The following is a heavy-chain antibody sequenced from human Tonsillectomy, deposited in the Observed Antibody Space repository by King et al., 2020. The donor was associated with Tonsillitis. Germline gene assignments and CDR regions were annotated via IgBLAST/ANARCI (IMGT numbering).Heavy chain of an antibody. CDR2: ISSSGSST. V-gene: IGHV3-23*04. Sequence: QLVQSGGDLVQPGGSLRLSCAASGFTFSTYAMNWVRQAPGKGLEWVSAISSSGSSTYYADSVRGRFTISRDNSMNTLYLQMNNLRLEDTAVYYCAKVWVQLWEWGQGTLVTVSS. CDR1: GFTFSTYA. CDR3: AKVWVQLWE. J-gene: IGHJ4*02. D-gene: IGHD5-18*01.